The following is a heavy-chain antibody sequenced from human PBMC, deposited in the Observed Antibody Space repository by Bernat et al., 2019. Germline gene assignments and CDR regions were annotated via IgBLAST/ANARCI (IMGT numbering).Heavy chain of an antibody. J-gene: IGHJ4*02. V-gene: IGHV4-39*01. CDR3: ARHHDYGDSPSGLIDY. CDR2: IYYSGST. D-gene: IGHD4-17*01. Sequence: QLQLQESGPGLVKPSETLSLICTVSGGSINTRSYYWGWIRQPPGKGLEWIGTIYYSGSTFYNPSLKSRVAVSVDTSKNQFSLNLNSVTAADTAVYYCARHHDYGDSPSGLIDYWGQGTLVTVSS. CDR1: GGSINTRSYY.